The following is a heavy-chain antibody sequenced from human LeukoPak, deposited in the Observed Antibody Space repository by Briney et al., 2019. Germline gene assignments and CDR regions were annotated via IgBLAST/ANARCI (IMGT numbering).Heavy chain of an antibody. D-gene: IGHD3-10*01. V-gene: IGHV3-21*01. CDR3: ARGVRGVISCDY. CDR2: ISGSGTNT. Sequence: GGSLRLSCAASGFTFSSYAMSWVRQAPGKGLEWVSVISGSGTNTYYADSVKGRFTISRDNAKNSLYLQMNSLRAEDTAVYYCARGVRGVISCDYWGQGTLVTVSS. J-gene: IGHJ4*02. CDR1: GFTFSSYA.